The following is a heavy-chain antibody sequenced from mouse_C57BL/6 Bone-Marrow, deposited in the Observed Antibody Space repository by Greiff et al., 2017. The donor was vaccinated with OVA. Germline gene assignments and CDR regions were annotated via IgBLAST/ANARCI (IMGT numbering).Heavy chain of an antibody. CDR3: AIEQLSPAWFAY. V-gene: IGHV1-81*01. D-gene: IGHD3-2*02. CDR2: IYPRSGNT. CDR1: GYTFTSYG. J-gene: IGHJ3*01. Sequence: VQLQESGAELARPGASVKLSCKASGYTFTSYGISWVKQRTGQGLEWIGEIYPRSGNTYYNEKFKGKATLTVDKSSSTAYMQLSSLTSEDSAVYYCAIEQLSPAWFAYWGQGTLVTVSA.